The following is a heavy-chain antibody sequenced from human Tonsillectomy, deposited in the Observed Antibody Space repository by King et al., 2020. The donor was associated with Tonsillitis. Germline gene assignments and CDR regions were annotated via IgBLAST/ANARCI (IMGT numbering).Heavy chain of an antibody. CDR3: ARGGRGITIFGVAIPPVWFDP. J-gene: IGHJ5*02. V-gene: IGHV4-61*01. CDR2: IYYSGST. CDR1: GGSVTSGSYY. Sequence: VQLQESGPGLVKPSETLSLTCTVSGGSVTSGSYYWSWIRQPPGKGLEWIGHIYYSGSTYYKPSLKSRLTISLDTSKNQFSLTLSSVTAADTALYYCARGGRGITIFGVAIPPVWFDPWGQGTLVTVSS. D-gene: IGHD3-3*01.